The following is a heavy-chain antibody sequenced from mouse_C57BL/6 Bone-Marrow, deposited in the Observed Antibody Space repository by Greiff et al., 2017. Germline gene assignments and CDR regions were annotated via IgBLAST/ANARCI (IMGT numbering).Heavy chain of an antibody. Sequence: QVQLQQPGAELVKPGASVKMSCKASGYTFTSYWITWVKQRPGQGLEWIGDIYPGSGSTNYNEKFKSKATLTVDTSSSTAYMQLSSLTSEDSAVYYCARKNYDYDAWFAYWGQGTLGTVSA. CDR2: IYPGSGST. J-gene: IGHJ3*01. V-gene: IGHV1-55*01. CDR3: ARKNYDYDAWFAY. CDR1: GYTFTSYW. D-gene: IGHD2-4*01.